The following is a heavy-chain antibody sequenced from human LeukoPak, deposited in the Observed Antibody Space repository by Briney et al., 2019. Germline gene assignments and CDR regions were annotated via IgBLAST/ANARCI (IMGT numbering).Heavy chain of an antibody. CDR2: ISGSGGST. CDR1: GFTFSSYA. Sequence: GGSLRLSCAASGFTFSSYAMSWVRQAPGKGLEWVSAISGSGGSTYYADCVKGRFTISRDNSKNTLYLQMNSLRAEDTAVYYCAKDRTAVAGTSEYFQHWGQGTLVTVSS. J-gene: IGHJ1*01. CDR3: AKDRTAVAGTSEYFQH. V-gene: IGHV3-23*01. D-gene: IGHD6-19*01.